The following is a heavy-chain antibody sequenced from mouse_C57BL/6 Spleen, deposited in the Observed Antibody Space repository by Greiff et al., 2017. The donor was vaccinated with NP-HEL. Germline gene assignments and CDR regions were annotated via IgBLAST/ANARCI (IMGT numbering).Heavy chain of an antibody. CDR2: ILPGSGST. J-gene: IGHJ3*01. CDR3: AKREFYYDYEGGFAY. V-gene: IGHV1-9*01. CDR1: GYTFTGYW. D-gene: IGHD2-4*01. Sequence: QVQLKESGAELMKPGASVKLSCKATGYTFTGYWIEWVKQRPGHGLEWIGEILPGSGSTNYNEKFKGKATFTAATSSNTAYMQLSSLTTEDSAIYYCAKREFYYDYEGGFAYWGQGTLVTVSA.